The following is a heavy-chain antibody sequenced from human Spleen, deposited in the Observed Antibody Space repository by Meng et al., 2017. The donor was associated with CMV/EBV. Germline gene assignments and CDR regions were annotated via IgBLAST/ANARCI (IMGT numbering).Heavy chain of an antibody. V-gene: IGHV4-39*07. CDR3: VRESDITIFGQHGLDV. Sequence: SETLSLTCTVSGGSISSSSYYWGWIRQPPGKGLEWIGSIYYSGSTYYNPSLKSRVTISVDTSKNQFSLKLSSVTAADTAVYYCVRESDITIFGQHGLDVWGQGITVTVSS. CDR2: IYYSGST. J-gene: IGHJ6*02. CDR1: GGSISSSSYY. D-gene: IGHD3-3*01.